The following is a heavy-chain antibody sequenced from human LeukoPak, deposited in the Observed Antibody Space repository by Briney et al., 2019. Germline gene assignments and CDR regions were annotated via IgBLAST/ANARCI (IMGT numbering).Heavy chain of an antibody. Sequence: ASVRVSCKASGYIFTDYYMHWVRQAPGQGLEWMGWVNPDTGATNSAQNFQGRVTMTRDTSISTVYMELSRLRSDDSAVYYCARENYGDGNWFDPWGQGTLVTVSS. CDR3: ARENYGDGNWFDP. CDR1: GYIFTDYY. V-gene: IGHV1-2*02. J-gene: IGHJ5*02. D-gene: IGHD4-17*01. CDR2: VNPDTGAT.